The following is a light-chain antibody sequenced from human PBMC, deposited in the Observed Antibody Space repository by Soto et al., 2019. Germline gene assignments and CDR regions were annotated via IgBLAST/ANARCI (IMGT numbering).Light chain of an antibody. Sequence: EIVLTQSPATLSLSPGERATLSCRASQSVSSYLAWYQQKPGQAPRLLVYDASTRATGIPARFSGSGSGTDSTLSISSLEPEDFAVYFCQLRSAWLLSFGGGTKVDIK. CDR3: QLRSAWLLS. J-gene: IGKJ4*01. CDR1: QSVSSY. V-gene: IGKV3-11*01. CDR2: DAS.